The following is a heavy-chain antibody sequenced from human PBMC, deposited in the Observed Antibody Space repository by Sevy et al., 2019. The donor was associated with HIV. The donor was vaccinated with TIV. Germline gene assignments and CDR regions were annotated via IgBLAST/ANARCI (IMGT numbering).Heavy chain of an antibody. CDR3: AREVVAAPYFDY. J-gene: IGHJ4*02. V-gene: IGHV4-59*01. CDR2: IYYSGST. CDR1: GGSISSYY. Sequence: SETLSLTCTVSGGSISSYYWSWIRQPPGKGLEWIGYIYYSGSTNYNPSLKSRVTISVDTSKNQFSLKLSSVTAADTAVYYCAREVVAAPYFDYWGQGTLVTVSS. D-gene: IGHD2-15*01.